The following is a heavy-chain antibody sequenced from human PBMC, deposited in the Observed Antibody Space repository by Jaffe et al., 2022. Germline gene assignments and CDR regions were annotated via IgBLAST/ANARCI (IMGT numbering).Heavy chain of an antibody. D-gene: IGHD6-19*01. V-gene: IGHV3-43D*04. CDR1: GFTFDDYA. Sequence: EVQLVESGGVVVQPGGSLRLSCAASGFTFDDYAMHWVRQAPGKGLEWVSLISWDGGSTYYADSVKGRFTISRDNSKNSLYLQMNSLRAEDTALYYCAKTAVAGNYYYYYYYMDVWGKGTTVTVSS. CDR2: ISWDGGST. J-gene: IGHJ6*03. CDR3: AKTAVAGNYYYYYYYMDV.